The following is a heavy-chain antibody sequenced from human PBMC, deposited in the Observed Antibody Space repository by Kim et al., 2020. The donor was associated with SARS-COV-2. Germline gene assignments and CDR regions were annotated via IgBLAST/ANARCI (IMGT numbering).Heavy chain of an antibody. Sequence: GGSLRLSCAASGFTFSSYSMNWVRQAPGKGLEWVSSISSSSSYIYYADSVKGRFTISRDNAKNSLYLQMNSLRAEDTAVYYCARALDSSSWYFDLWGRGTLVTVSS. J-gene: IGHJ2*01. CDR1: GFTFSSYS. D-gene: IGHD6-13*01. CDR3: ARALDSSSWYFDL. CDR2: ISSSSSYI. V-gene: IGHV3-21*01.